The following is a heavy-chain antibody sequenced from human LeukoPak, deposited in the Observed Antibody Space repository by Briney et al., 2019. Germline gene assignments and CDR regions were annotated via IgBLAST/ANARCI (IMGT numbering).Heavy chain of an antibody. D-gene: IGHD5-12*01. CDR1: GYTFTGYY. Sequence: ASVKVSCKASGYTFTGYYMHWVRQAPGQGLEWMGWINTNSGGTNYAQKFQGRVTMTRDTSISTAYMELSRLRSDDTAVYYCARDRWGSGYDPSYFDYWGQGTLVTVSS. CDR2: INTNSGGT. CDR3: ARDRWGSGYDPSYFDY. J-gene: IGHJ4*02. V-gene: IGHV1-2*02.